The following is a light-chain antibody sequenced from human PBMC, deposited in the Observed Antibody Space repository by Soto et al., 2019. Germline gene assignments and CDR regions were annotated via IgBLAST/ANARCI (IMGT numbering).Light chain of an antibody. Sequence: DIQMTQSPSSLSASVGDRVTITCRASQSITNYLNWYQQKPGRAPKLLIYIASSLQSGVPSRFSGCGSGTDFTLTISSLQPEDLAPYYCQQNYRFPPSFGQATKV. CDR2: IAS. V-gene: IGKV1-39*01. CDR1: QSITNY. CDR3: QQNYRFPPS. J-gene: IGKJ1*01.